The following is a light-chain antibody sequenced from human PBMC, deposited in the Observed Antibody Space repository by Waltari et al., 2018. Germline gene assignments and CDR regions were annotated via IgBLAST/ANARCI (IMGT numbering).Light chain of an antibody. V-gene: IGKV3D-15*01. CDR3: QQYYEWPLT. CDR1: QSVSST. J-gene: IGKJ4*01. Sequence: EIVMTQSPATLSVSPGERATLSCRASQSVSSTLARYQQKPGQPPRLLIYGASTRATATPARFSGSESGTEFTLAISSLQSEDFAVYYCQQYYEWPLTFGGGTKVEIK. CDR2: GAS.